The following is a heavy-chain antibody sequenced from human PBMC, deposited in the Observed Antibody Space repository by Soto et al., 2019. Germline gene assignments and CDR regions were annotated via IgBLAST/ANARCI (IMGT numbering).Heavy chain of an antibody. D-gene: IGHD2-21*02. Sequence: QVQLVQSGAEVKKPGASVKVSCKVSGYTFTGNYMHWMRQAPGQGPEWMGWINPRNGDTDYAQKFQGRVTITRDTYISTAYMDLSRLTSDDTAMYFCVRGGGVDVVTPTRIVFDYWGQGTLLTVSS. CDR3: VRGGGVDVVTPTRIVFDY. CDR2: INPRNGDT. CDR1: GYTFTGNY. J-gene: IGHJ4*02. V-gene: IGHV1-2*02.